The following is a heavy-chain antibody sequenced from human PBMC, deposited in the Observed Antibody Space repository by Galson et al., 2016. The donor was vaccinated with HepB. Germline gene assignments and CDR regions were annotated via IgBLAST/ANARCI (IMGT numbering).Heavy chain of an antibody. D-gene: IGHD2-2*01. J-gene: IGHJ4*02. Sequence: SLRLSCAASGSTFSYHVMSWVRQAPGRGLEWVSTITGRGTFYADSVTGRFTISRDDSKGTLYLQMNSLRDDDTALYFCARGGGCSVDSCYYPDCWGRGTLVTVSS. CDR3: ARGGGCSVDSCYYPDC. CDR2: ITGRGT. CDR1: GSTFSYHV. V-gene: IGHV3-23*01.